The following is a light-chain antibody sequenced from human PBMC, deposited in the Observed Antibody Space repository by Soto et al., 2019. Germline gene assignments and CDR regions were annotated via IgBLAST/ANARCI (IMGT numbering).Light chain of an antibody. Sequence: QSVLTQPASVSGSPGQSITISCSGTSSDFGGYNYVSWYQQHPGKAPKLLIYDVTNRPSGVSNRFSGSKFGSTASLTISGLQAEDEGDYYCSSYTTTTTVVAFGGGTKVTVL. CDR3: SSYTTTTTVVA. CDR2: DVT. V-gene: IGLV2-14*03. J-gene: IGLJ2*01. CDR1: SSDFGGYNY.